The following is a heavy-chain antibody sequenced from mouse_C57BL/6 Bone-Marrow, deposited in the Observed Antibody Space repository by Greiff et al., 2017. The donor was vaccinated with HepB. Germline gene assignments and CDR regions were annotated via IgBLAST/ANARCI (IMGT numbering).Heavy chain of an antibody. J-gene: IGHJ4*01. V-gene: IGHV1-72*01. CDR1: GYTFTSYW. D-gene: IGHD3-2*02. CDR3: AGVTAQATLCAMDY. Sequence: QVQLQQPGAELVKPGASVKLSCKASGYTFTSYWMHWVKQRPGRGLEWIGRIDPNSGGTKYNEKFKSKATLTVDKASSTAYMQLSSLTSEDSAVYYCAGVTAQATLCAMDYWGQGTSVTVSS. CDR2: IDPNSGGT.